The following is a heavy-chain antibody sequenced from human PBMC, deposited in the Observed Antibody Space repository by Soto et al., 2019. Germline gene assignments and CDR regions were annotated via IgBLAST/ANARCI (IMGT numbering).Heavy chain of an antibody. V-gene: IGHV4-34*01. Sequence: SETLSLTCAVYGGSFSGYYWSWIRQPPGKGLEWIGEINHSGSTTYNPSLKSRVTISVDTSKNQFSLKLSSVTAADTAVYYCARRSPGDVRAFDIWGQGTMVTVSS. CDR1: GGSFSGYY. CDR2: INHSGST. D-gene: IGHD7-27*01. J-gene: IGHJ3*02. CDR3: ARRSPGDVRAFDI.